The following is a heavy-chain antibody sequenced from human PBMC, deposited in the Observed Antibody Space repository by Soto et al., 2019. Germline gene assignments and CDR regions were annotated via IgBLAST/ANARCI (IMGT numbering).Heavy chain of an antibody. J-gene: IGHJ4*02. V-gene: IGHV3-21*01. CDR2: ISSSSSYI. CDR3: ARDPVGIAAAGTVDY. D-gene: IGHD6-13*01. Sequence: EVQLVESGGGLVKPGGSLRLSCAASGFTFSSYSMNWVRQAPGKGLEWVSSISSSSSYIYYADSVKGRFTISRDNAKNSLYLQMNSQRAEDTAVYYCARDPVGIAAAGTVDYWGQGTLVTVSS. CDR1: GFTFSSYS.